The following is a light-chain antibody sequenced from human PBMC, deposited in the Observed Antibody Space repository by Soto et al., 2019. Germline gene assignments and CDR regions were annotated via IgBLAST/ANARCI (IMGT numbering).Light chain of an antibody. CDR2: GAS. CDR1: QSVSSTY. V-gene: IGKV3-20*01. Sequence: EIVLTQSPGTLSLSPGERATLSCRASQSVSSTYLAWYRQKPGQAPRLLIYGASSRATGIPDRFIGSGSGTDFTITISRLEPEDFAVYYCQQYGSSPPITFGQRTRLEIK. J-gene: IGKJ5*01. CDR3: QQYGSSPPIT.